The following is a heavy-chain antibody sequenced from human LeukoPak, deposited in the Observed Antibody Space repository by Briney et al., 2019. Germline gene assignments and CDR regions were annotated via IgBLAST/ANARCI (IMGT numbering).Heavy chain of an antibody. D-gene: IGHD2-15*01. CDR1: GFTFSSYG. CDR3: AKDRGYCSGGSCMRIDY. Sequence: PGGSLRLSCAASGFTFSSYGMHWVRQAPGKGLEWVAVISYDGSNKYYADSVEGRFTISRDNSKNTLYLQMNSLRAEDTAVYYCAKDRGYCSGGSCMRIDYWGQGTLVTVSS. CDR2: ISYDGSNK. J-gene: IGHJ4*02. V-gene: IGHV3-30*18.